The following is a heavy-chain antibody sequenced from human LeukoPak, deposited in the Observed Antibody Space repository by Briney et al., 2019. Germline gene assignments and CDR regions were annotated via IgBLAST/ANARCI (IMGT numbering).Heavy chain of an antibody. V-gene: IGHV4-30-4*08. CDR3: AREARDYDFWSGYYTVEKFDP. J-gene: IGHJ5*02. CDR1: GGSISSGDYY. CDR2: IYYSGST. Sequence: PSQTLSLTCTVPGGSISSGDYYWSWIRQPPGKGLEWIGYIYYSGSTYYNPSLKSRVTISVDTSKNQFSLKLSSVTAADTAVYYCAREARDYDFWSGYYTVEKFDPWGQGTLVTVSS. D-gene: IGHD3-3*01.